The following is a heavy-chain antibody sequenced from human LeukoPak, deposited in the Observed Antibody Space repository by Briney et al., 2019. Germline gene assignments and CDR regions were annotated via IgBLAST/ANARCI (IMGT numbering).Heavy chain of an antibody. J-gene: IGHJ4*02. D-gene: IGHD6-19*01. Sequence: GGSLRLSCASSGFIFSTYWMSWVRQAPGKWLEWVANIKQDGSETYYVDPVKGRFTISRDNAKNSLYLQMNSLRAEDTAVYYCVREGTTVALFDYWGQGSLVTVSS. CDR1: GFIFSTYW. CDR3: VREGTTVALFDY. CDR2: IKQDGSET. V-gene: IGHV3-7*01.